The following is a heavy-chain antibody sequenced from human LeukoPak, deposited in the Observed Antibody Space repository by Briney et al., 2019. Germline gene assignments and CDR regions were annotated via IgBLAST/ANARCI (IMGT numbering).Heavy chain of an antibody. Sequence: PSETLSLTCAVYGGSFSGYYWSWIRQPPGKGLEWIGYIYYSGSTNYNPSLKSRVTISVDTSKNQFSLKLSSVTAADTAVYYCARAASDWFDPWGQGTLVTVSS. CDR3: ARAASDWFDP. J-gene: IGHJ5*02. V-gene: IGHV4-59*01. CDR2: IYYSGST. CDR1: GGSFSGYY.